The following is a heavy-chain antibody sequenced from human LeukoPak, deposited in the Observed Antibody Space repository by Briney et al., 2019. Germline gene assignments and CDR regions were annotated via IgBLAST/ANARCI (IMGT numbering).Heavy chain of an antibody. Sequence: SVKVSCKASGGTIGSYAISWVRQAPGQGLEWMGRIIPILGIANYAQKFQGRVTITADKSTSTAYMELSSLRSEDTAVYYCARAYDFWSGYSHYSYWGQGTLVTVSS. CDR2: IIPILGIA. CDR3: ARAYDFWSGYSHYSY. D-gene: IGHD3-3*01. J-gene: IGHJ4*02. CDR1: GGTIGSYA. V-gene: IGHV1-69*04.